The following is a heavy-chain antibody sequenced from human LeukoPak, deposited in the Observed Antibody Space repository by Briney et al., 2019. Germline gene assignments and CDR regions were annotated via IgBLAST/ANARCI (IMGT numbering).Heavy chain of an antibody. Sequence: PSETLSLTCTVSGGSISSGSYYWSWIRQPAGKGREWIGRIYTSGSTNSNPSLNSRVTISVDTSKDQFSLNLSSVTAADTAVYYCARVGEGVVVPAARRYYYYMDVWGKGTTVTVSS. J-gene: IGHJ6*03. D-gene: IGHD2-2*01. CDR1: GGSISSGSYY. CDR2: IYTSGST. V-gene: IGHV4-61*02. CDR3: ARVGEGVVVPAARRYYYYMDV.